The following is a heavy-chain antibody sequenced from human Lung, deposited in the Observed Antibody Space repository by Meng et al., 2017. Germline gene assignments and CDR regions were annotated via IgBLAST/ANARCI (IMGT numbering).Heavy chain of an antibody. CDR2: INHSGST. V-gene: IGHV4-34*01. Sequence: QVQLQQGGAGLLKPSETLSLTCVVSGGSFGDYYGIWIRPPPGKGLEWIGEINHSGSTNYIPSLESRATISVDTSQNNLSLKLSSVTAADSAVYYCARGPTTMAHDFDYWGQGTLVTVSS. J-gene: IGHJ4*02. D-gene: IGHD4-11*01. CDR1: GGSFGDYY. CDR3: ARGPTTMAHDFDY.